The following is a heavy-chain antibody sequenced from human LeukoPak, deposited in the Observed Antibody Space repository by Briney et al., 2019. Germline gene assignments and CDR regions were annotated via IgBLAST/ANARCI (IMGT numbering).Heavy chain of an antibody. D-gene: IGHD1-1*01. Sequence: GGSLRLSCVASGFTFNSNWMHWVRQPPGKGLVWVSRINSAGTYADSVEGRFTISRDNAKNTLYLQMNSLRVEHTAMYYCAMSTRGTTMFDYWGQGALVTVSS. J-gene: IGHJ4*02. CDR3: AMSTRGTTMFDY. CDR2: INSAG. V-gene: IGHV3-74*01. CDR1: GFTFNSNW.